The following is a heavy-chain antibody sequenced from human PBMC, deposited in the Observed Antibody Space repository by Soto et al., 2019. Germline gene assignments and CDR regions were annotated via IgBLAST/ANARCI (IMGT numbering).Heavy chain of an antibody. CDR1: GGSISSGGYY. J-gene: IGHJ4*02. D-gene: IGHD3-22*01. V-gene: IGHV4-31*03. Sequence: PSETLSLTCTVSGGSISSGGYYWSWIRQHPGKGLEWIGYIYYSGSTYYNPSLKSRVTISVDTSKNQFSLKLSSVTAADTAVYYCARAIGDYYEARGYYFDYWGQGTLVTVSS. CDR3: ARAIGDYYEARGYYFDY. CDR2: IYYSGST.